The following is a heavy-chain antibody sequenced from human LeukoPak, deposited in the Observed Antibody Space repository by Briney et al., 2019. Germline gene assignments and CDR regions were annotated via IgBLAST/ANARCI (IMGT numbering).Heavy chain of an antibody. Sequence: PGGSLRLSCAASGFTFSSYSMNWVRQAPGKGLEWVSYISSSSSTIYYADPVKGRFTISRDNAKNSLYLQMNSLRAEDTAVYYCARIRYGDYFDYWGQGTLVTVSS. CDR3: ARIRYGDYFDY. CDR1: GFTFSSYS. CDR2: ISSSSSTI. D-gene: IGHD4-17*01. J-gene: IGHJ4*02. V-gene: IGHV3-48*01.